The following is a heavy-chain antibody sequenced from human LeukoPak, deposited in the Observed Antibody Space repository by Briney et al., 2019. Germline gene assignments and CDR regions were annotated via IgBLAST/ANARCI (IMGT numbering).Heavy chain of an antibody. D-gene: IGHD6-13*01. Sequence: SQTLSLTCTVSGGSISSGGYYWSWIRQHPGKGLEWIGYIYYSGSTYYNPFLKSRVTISVDTSKNQFSLKLSSVTAADTAVYYCATIAAAAGLDAFDIWGQGTMVTVSS. J-gene: IGHJ3*02. CDR3: ATIAAAAGLDAFDI. CDR1: GGSISSGGYY. CDR2: IYYSGST. V-gene: IGHV4-31*03.